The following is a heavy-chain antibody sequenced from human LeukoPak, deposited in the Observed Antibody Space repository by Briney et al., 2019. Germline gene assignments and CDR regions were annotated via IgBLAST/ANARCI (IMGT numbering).Heavy chain of an antibody. Sequence: ASVKVSCKVSGYTLTELSMHWVRQAPGEGLEWMGGFDPEDGETIYAQKFQGRVTMTEDTSTDTAYMELSSLRSEDTAVYYCATDRMWYSSSWYYFDYWGQGTLVTVSS. CDR3: ATDRMWYSSSWYYFDY. J-gene: IGHJ4*02. CDR1: GYTLTELS. CDR2: FDPEDGET. V-gene: IGHV1-24*01. D-gene: IGHD6-13*01.